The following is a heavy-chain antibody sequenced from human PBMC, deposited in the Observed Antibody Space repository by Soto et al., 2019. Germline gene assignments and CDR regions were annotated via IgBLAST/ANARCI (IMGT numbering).Heavy chain of an antibody. D-gene: IGHD3-10*01. Sequence: GGSLRLSCAASGFTFSSYGMHWVRQAPGKGLEWVAVISYDGSNKYYADSVKGRFTISRDNSKNTLYLQMNSLRAEDTAVYYCAKEAIWFGELLRVHFDYWGQGTLVTVS. CDR2: ISYDGSNK. CDR1: GFTFSSYG. J-gene: IGHJ4*02. CDR3: AKEAIWFGELLRVHFDY. V-gene: IGHV3-30*18.